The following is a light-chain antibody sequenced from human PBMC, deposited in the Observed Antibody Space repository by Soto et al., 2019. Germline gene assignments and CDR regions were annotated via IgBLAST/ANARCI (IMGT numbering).Light chain of an antibody. Sequence: EIVMTQSPATLSVSPGERATLSCRASQSVSSNLAWYQQKPGQAPTLLIYGASARATGIPARFSGSGSGTELTLTISRLHSERFAVYYCRHYNNWPFTFGQGTKLEI. J-gene: IGKJ2*01. V-gene: IGKV3-15*01. CDR2: GAS. CDR3: RHYNNWPFT. CDR1: QSVSSN.